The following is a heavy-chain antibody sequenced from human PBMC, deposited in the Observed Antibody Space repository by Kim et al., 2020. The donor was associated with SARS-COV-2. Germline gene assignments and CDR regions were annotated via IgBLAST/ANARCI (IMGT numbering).Heavy chain of an antibody. J-gene: IGHJ6*02. D-gene: IGHD1-1*01. Sequence: VQNRFTISRDNAQNKLYLQRNSLRPEDPAVYYCARSRSNWHDYYYAMDVWGQGTTVTVSS. V-gene: IGHV3-30*01. CDR3: ARSRSNWHDYYYAMDV.